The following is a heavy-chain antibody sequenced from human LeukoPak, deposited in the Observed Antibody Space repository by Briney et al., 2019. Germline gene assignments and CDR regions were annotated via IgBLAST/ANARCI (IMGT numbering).Heavy chain of an antibody. J-gene: IGHJ3*02. V-gene: IGHV3-48*02. Sequence: GGSLRLSCAASGFSFNDYSMNWVRQAPGKGREWVSYISSSSRTIGYADSVKGRFTISRDNAKNSLYLQMNSLRDEDTALYYCARDRFYAFDIWGQGTMVTVSS. CDR1: GFSFNDYS. CDR3: ARDRFYAFDI. CDR2: ISSSSRTI.